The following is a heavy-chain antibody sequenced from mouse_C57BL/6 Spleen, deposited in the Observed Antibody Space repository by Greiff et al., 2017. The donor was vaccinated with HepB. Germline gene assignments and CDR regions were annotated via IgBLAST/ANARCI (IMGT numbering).Heavy chain of an antibody. CDR1: GYTFTDYY. CDR2: INPNNGGT. CDR3: ARWLLRVYYYAMDY. Sequence: EVKLQQSGPELVKPGASVKISCKASGYTFTDYYMNWVKQSHGKSLEWIGDINPNNGGTSYNQKFKGKATLTVDKSSSTAYMELRSLTSEDSAVYYCARWLLRVYYYAMDYWGQGTSVTVSS. D-gene: IGHD2-3*01. J-gene: IGHJ4*01. V-gene: IGHV1-26*01.